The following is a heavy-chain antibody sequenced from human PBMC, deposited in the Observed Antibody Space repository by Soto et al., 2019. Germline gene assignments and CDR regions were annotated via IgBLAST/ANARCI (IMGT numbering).Heavy chain of an antibody. CDR3: ARERSSGAFDI. Sequence: QVQLVQSGAEVKKPGASVKVSCKTSGYTFTSYDINWVRQATGQGLEWMGWMNPNSANTAYAQKFKGRVTMTRNTSIITANMELSSLRSEDAAVYYCARERSSGAFDIWGQGTMVTVSS. CDR1: GYTFTSYD. J-gene: IGHJ3*02. CDR2: MNPNSANT. V-gene: IGHV1-8*01. D-gene: IGHD1-26*01.